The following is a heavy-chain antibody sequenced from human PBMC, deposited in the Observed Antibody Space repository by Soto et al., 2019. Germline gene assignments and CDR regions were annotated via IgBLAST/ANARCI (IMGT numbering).Heavy chain of an antibody. CDR3: ARAHYGDYGYGMDV. Sequence: QLQLQESGSGLVKPSQTLSLTCAVSGGSISSGGYSWSWIRQPPGKGLEWIGYTYPSGYTYCNPSLKSRVTISVDRSKNQFSLKLSSVTAADTAVYYCARAHYGDYGYGMDVWGQGTTVTVSS. D-gene: IGHD4-17*01. CDR2: TYPSGYT. CDR1: GGSISSGGYS. V-gene: IGHV4-30-2*01. J-gene: IGHJ6*02.